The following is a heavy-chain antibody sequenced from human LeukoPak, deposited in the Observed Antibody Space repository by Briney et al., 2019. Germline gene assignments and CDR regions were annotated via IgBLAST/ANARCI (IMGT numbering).Heavy chain of an antibody. CDR2: ISSSSSYI. J-gene: IGHJ6*02. Sequence: GGSLRLSCAPSGFPFRSYSMNWVRQAPGKGLEWVSSISSSSSYIYYADSVKGRFTISRDNAKNSLYLQMNSLRAEDTAVYYCARGWGSGHYGMDVWGQGTTVTVSS. V-gene: IGHV3-21*01. CDR3: ARGWGSGHYGMDV. CDR1: GFPFRSYS. D-gene: IGHD3-10*01.